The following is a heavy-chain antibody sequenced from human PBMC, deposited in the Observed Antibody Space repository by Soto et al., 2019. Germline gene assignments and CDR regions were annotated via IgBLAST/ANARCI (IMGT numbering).Heavy chain of an antibody. V-gene: IGHV5-51*01. CDR2: IHLGGSET. Sequence: PGESLKISCKASGYSSANFWIGLVRQMPGKGLEWMGFIHLGGSETRYVPSFQDQVTISAAKSINTAYLQWSSLRASDTAMFYCAIGTHRNSYYDYLGQGAVVTVSS. D-gene: IGHD1-1*01. CDR3: AIGTHRNSYYDY. CDR1: GYSSANFW. J-gene: IGHJ4*02.